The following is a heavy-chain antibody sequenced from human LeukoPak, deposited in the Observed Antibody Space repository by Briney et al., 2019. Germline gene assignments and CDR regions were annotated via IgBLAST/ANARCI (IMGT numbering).Heavy chain of an antibody. CDR1: GFTVSSNY. CDR3: ARILHYYGSGSYPFDY. CDR2: IYSGGST. V-gene: IGHV3-53*01. Sequence: PGGSLRLSCAASGFTVSSNYMSWVRQAPGKGLEWVSVIYSGGSTYYADSVKGRFTISRDNSKNTLYLQMNSLRAEDTAVYYCARILHYYGSGSYPFDYWGQGTLVTVSS. D-gene: IGHD3-10*01. J-gene: IGHJ4*02.